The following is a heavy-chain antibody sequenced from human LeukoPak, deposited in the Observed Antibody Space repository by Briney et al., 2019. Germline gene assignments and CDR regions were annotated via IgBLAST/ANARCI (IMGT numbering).Heavy chain of an antibody. D-gene: IGHD6-19*01. CDR1: GFTFSSYT. V-gene: IGHV3-48*04. CDR2: ITSSSSII. Sequence: GGSLRLSCAASGFTFSSYTMNWVRQAPGKGLEWVSYITSSSSIIYYADSVKGRFTISRGNAKNSLYLQMNSLRAEDTAVYYCARELAGWFDPWGQGTLVTVSS. CDR3: ARELAGWFDP. J-gene: IGHJ5*02.